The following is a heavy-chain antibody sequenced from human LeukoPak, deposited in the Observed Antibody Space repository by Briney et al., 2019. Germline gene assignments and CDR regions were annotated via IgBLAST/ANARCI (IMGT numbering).Heavy chain of an antibody. Sequence: PGGSLRLSCAASGVTVSSKDMSWVRQAPGKGLVWVSIIYSGGSTYYADSVKGRFTISRDNSKNTLYLQMNSLRAEDTAVYYCARDVDYYDILTGYYQHFGMDVWGQGTTVTVSS. CDR2: IYSGGST. CDR3: ARDVDYYDILTGYYQHFGMDV. D-gene: IGHD3-9*01. V-gene: IGHV3-53*01. J-gene: IGHJ6*02. CDR1: GVTVSSKD.